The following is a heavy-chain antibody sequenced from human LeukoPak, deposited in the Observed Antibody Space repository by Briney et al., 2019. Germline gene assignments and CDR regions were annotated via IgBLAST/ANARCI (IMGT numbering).Heavy chain of an antibody. CDR3: ARGVDTIGSIRSPFDI. D-gene: IGHD5-18*01. Sequence: PGGSLRLSCAASGFTVSDNYTSWVRQAPGKGLEWVSAISGGGSTYYADSVKGRFIISRDNSKNTVYLQLNSLRAEDTTVYYCARGVDTIGSIRSPFDIWGQGTMVTVSS. CDR1: GFTVSDNY. V-gene: IGHV3-53*01. J-gene: IGHJ3*02. CDR2: ISGGGST.